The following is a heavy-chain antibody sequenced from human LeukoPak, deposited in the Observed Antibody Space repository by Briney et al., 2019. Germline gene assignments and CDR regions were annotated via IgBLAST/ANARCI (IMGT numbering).Heavy chain of an antibody. CDR3: AREGGDTAMVTLYYFDH. CDR2: INPNSGGT. V-gene: IGHV1-2*06. J-gene: IGHJ4*02. Sequence: ASVKVSCKASGYTFTGYYMHWVRQAPGQGLEWMGRINPNSGGTNYALKFQGRVTMTRDTSISTAYMELSRLRSDDTAVYYCAREGGDTAMVTLYYFDHWGQGTLVTVSS. CDR1: GYTFTGYY. D-gene: IGHD5-18*01.